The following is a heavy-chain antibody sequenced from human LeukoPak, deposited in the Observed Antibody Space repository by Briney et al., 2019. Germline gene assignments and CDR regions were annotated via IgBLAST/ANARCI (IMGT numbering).Heavy chain of an antibody. CDR3: ASSGSYRFDY. CDR1: GFTFSRYT. V-gene: IGHV3-48*02. J-gene: IGHJ4*02. CDR2: ISTSGSAM. D-gene: IGHD1-26*01. Sequence: GGSLRLSCAASGFTFSRYTMNWVRQAPGKGLEWVSHISTSGSAMYYADSVNGRSTISRDNAKDSLYLQMNSLRDEDTAVYYRASSGSYRFDYWGQGTLVTVSS.